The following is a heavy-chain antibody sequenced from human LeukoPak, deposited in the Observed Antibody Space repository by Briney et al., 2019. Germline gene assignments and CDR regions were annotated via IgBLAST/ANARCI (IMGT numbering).Heavy chain of an antibody. CDR2: INHSGST. J-gene: IGHJ6*02. D-gene: IGHD2-2*01. Sequence: SETLSLTCAVYGGSFSGYYWSWIRQPPGKGLEGIGEINHSGSTNYNPSLKRRVTISVDTSKNQFSLKLSSVTAAHTAVYYCASSCSSTSCYYYYYYGMDVWGQGTTVTVSS. V-gene: IGHV4-34*01. CDR1: GGSFSGYY. CDR3: ASSCSSTSCYYYYYYGMDV.